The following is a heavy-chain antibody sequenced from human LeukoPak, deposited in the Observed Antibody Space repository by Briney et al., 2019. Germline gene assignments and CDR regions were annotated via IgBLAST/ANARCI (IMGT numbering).Heavy chain of an antibody. CDR3: ARHSFYYGPGSYDY. V-gene: IGHV4-59*01. D-gene: IGHD3-10*01. CDR1: GGSISSYY. CDR2: IYYSGST. Sequence: SETLSLTCTVSGGSISSYYWSWIRQPPGKGLEWIGYIYYSGSTNYNPSLKSRVTISVDTSENQFSLKLSSVTAADTAVYYCARHSFYYGPGSYDYWGQGTLVAVSS. J-gene: IGHJ4*02.